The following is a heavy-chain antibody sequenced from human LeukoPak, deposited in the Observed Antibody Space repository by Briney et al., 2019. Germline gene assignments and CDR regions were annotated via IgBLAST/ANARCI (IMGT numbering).Heavy chain of an antibody. J-gene: IGHJ6*02. D-gene: IGHD2-2*01. V-gene: IGHV3-23*01. Sequence: GGSLRLSCAASGFTFSSYAMSWVRRAPGKGLEWVSTITGSGGTTNYADSVKGRFTISRDNSKNTLSLQVNSLSAEDTAVYYCAKGRYCDSTTCAYHGLDVWGQGTTVTASS. CDR1: GFTFSSYA. CDR3: AKGRYCDSTTCAYHGLDV. CDR2: ITGSGGTT.